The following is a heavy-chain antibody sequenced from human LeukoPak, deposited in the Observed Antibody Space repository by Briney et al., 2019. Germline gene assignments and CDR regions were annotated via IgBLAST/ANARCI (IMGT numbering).Heavy chain of an antibody. D-gene: IGHD4-17*01. CDR2: VFYTGTT. V-gene: IGHV4-59*01. CDR3: ARGITVTTTSDHLDF. CDR1: GDSISGYY. Sequence: DPSETLSLTCTVSGDSISGYYRNWIRQPPGKGLEWIGHVFYTGTTKYHPSLKSRIAISVDTSSNQFSLKLRSVTTADTAVYYCARGITVTTTSDHLDFWGQGILVTVP. J-gene: IGHJ4*02.